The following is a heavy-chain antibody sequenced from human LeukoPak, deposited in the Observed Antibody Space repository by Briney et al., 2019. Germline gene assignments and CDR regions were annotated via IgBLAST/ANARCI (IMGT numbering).Heavy chain of an antibody. Sequence: GGSLRLSCAASGFTFSSYGMHWVRQAPGKGLEWVSYISGSDGRTHYADSVKGRFTISRDNSKNTLYLQMNSLRVEDTAVYYCATLPYYYDSSGSYYFDYWGQGTLVTVSS. J-gene: IGHJ4*02. D-gene: IGHD3-22*01. CDR1: GFTFSSYG. V-gene: IGHV3-23*01. CDR3: ATLPYYYDSSGSYYFDY. CDR2: ISGSDGRT.